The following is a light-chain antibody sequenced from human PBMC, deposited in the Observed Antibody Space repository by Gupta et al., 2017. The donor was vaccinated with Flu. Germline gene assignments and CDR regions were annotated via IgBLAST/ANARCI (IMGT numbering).Light chain of an antibody. CDR3: QHYNGWPPWA. Sequence: EVVMTQSPGTLSMFPGQRVTLSCRTSESVGSDLAWYQQKPGQSPRLLIYHTSTRATGVPARFRGSGSGTEFILTISSLQSEDSAIYYCQHYNGWPPWAFGQGTKVEIK. CDR2: HTS. CDR1: ESVGSD. V-gene: IGKV3D-15*01. J-gene: IGKJ1*01.